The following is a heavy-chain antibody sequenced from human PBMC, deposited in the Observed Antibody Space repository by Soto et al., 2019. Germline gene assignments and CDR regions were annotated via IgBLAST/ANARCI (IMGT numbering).Heavy chain of an antibody. V-gene: IGHV3-30*18. CDR1: GFKFSFFA. CDR2: ISYDGSEK. D-gene: IGHD3-16*01. J-gene: IGHJ4*02. CDR3: AKGLGELAPESYDY. Sequence: QVQLVESGGGVVQPGTSLRLSCAASGFKFSFFAMHWVRQAPGKGLEWVAVISYDGSEKYYADSVKGRFSISRDNSKNTLTLQMNSLRPDDTAVYFCAKGLGELAPESYDYWGQGTLSTVSS.